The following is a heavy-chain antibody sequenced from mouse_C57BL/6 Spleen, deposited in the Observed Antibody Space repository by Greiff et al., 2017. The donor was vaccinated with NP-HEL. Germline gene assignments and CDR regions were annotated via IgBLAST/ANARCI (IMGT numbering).Heavy chain of an antibody. V-gene: IGHV1-39*01. CDR1: GYSFTDYN. Sequence: VQLKQSGPELVKPGASVKISCKASGYSFTDYNMNWVKQSNGKSLEWIGVINPNYGTTSYNQKFKGKATLTVDQSSSTAYMQLNSLTSEDSAVYYCAKGQLGRDWYFDVRGTGTTVTVSS. CDR2: INPNYGTT. J-gene: IGHJ1*03. D-gene: IGHD4-1*02. CDR3: AKGQLGRDWYFDV.